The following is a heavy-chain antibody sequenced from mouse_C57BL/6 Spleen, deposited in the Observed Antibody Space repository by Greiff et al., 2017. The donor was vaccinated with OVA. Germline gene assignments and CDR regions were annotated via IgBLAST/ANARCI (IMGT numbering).Heavy chain of an antibody. V-gene: IGHV1-15*01. CDR1: GYTFTDYE. CDR2: IDPETGGT. J-gene: IGHJ2*01. CDR3: ARRETGTKLYFDY. D-gene: IGHD4-1*01. Sequence: VQLQQSGAELVRPGASVTLSCKASGYTFTDYEMHWVKQTPVHGLEWIGAIDPETGGTAYNQKFKGKAILTADKSSSTAYMQLSSLTSEDSAIYVCARRETGTKLYFDYWGQGTTLTVSS.